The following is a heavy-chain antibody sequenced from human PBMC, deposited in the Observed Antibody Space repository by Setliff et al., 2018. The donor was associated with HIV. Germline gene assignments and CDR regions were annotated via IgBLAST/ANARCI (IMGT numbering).Heavy chain of an antibody. Sequence: GASVKVSCKASGYTFTGYYMHWVRQAPGQGLEWMGWINPNSGGTNYAQTFQGRVTMTRDTSISTAYMELSRLRSDDTAVYYCARRRGGSLDLQAFDIWGQGTMVTVSS. CDR2: INPNSGGT. CDR3: ARRRGGSLDLQAFDI. D-gene: IGHD1-26*01. CDR1: GYTFTGYY. V-gene: IGHV1-2*02. J-gene: IGHJ3*02.